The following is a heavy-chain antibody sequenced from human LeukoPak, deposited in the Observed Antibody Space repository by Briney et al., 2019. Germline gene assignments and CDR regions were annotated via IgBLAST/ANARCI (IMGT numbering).Heavy chain of an antibody. J-gene: IGHJ4*02. Sequence: GGSLRLSCAASGFTLSSYAMSWVRQAPGKGLEWVSTISDSGGSTYYADSVKGRFTISRDNSKNTLYLQVDTLRAEDTAVYYCAKRTGGFDYWGQGTLVTVSS. CDR2: ISDSGGST. CDR3: AKRTGGFDY. V-gene: IGHV3-23*01. D-gene: IGHD1-14*01. CDR1: GFTLSSYA.